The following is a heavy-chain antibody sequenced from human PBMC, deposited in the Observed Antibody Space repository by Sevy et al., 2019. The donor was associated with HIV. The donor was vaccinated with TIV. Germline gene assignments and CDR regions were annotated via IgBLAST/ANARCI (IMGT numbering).Heavy chain of an antibody. CDR1: GFSLNSYW. CDR3: VRAIATADSI. CDR2: INQDGSVN. V-gene: IGHV3-7*01. J-gene: IGHJ4*02. Sequence: AGSLRLSCVASGFSLNSYWMLWVRQAPGKELEWVANINQDGSVNYYADSVKGRFTISRDNARNLVSLQMNILRVEDTAVYYCVRAIATADSIWGQGTLVTVSS. D-gene: IGHD6-13*01.